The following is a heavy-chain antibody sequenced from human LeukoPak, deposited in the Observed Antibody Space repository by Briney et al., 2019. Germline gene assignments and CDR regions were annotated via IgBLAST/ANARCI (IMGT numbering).Heavy chain of an antibody. CDR1: GYSFTDYY. D-gene: IGHD2-2*01. V-gene: IGHV1-2*02. CDR3: ARELGYCSRNSCPLYRY. Sequence: GASVKVSCKASGYSFTDYYVHWVRRAPGQGLEWMGWINPKSGGTHYAQNFYGRVTMTRDTSITTAYMELSRLRSDDTAVYYCARELGYCSRNSCPLYRYWGQGTLVIVSS. CDR2: INPKSGGT. J-gene: IGHJ4*02.